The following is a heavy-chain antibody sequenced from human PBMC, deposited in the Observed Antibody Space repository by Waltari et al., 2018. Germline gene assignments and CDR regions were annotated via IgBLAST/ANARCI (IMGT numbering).Heavy chain of an antibody. CDR3: ARGSYCSGNSCYLRTPGRFDY. CDR1: GYTFSDYA. D-gene: IGHD2-15*01. J-gene: IGHJ4*02. Sequence: QVQLVQSGAEVKKPGASVKVSCKASGYTFSDYAVHLVRQAPGQGLEWMGWSNAGNGDTKYSRKFQGRVTITRDSSASTAYMQLSSLTSEDTALYYCARGSYCSGNSCYLRTPGRFDYWGQGTLVTVSS. CDR2: SNAGNGDT. V-gene: IGHV1-3*01.